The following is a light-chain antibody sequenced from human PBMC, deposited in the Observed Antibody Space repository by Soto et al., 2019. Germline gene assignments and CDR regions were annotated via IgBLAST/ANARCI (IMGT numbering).Light chain of an antibody. Sequence: EIVMTQSPDTLSVSPGERATLSCRASRIVSSNLAWYQLKPGQGPRLLIYGASTRATGIPARFSGSGSGTEFTLTISSVQSEDFAVYYCHQYNSWPPLTFGGGTKVDIK. CDR3: HQYNSWPPLT. CDR2: GAS. J-gene: IGKJ4*01. CDR1: RIVSSN. V-gene: IGKV3-15*01.